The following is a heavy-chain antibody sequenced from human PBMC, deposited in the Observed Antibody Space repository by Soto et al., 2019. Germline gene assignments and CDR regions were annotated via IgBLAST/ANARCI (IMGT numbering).Heavy chain of an antibody. CDR2: ISYDGSNK. CDR1: GFTFSSYG. D-gene: IGHD3-10*01. J-gene: IGHJ6*02. V-gene: IGHV3-30*18. CDR3: AKDQDGFPGFMDV. Sequence: GGSLRLSCAASGFTFSSYGMHWVRQAPGKGLEWVAVISYDGSNKYYADSVKGRFTISRDNSKNTLYLQMNSLRAEDTAVYYCAKDQDGFPGFMDVWGQGTTVTVSS.